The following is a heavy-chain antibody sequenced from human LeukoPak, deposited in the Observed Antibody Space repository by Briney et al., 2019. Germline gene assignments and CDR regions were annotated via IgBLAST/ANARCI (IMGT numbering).Heavy chain of an antibody. D-gene: IGHD3-10*01. CDR3: ARGVFYYGSGSPDYFDY. V-gene: IGHV3-74*01. J-gene: IGHJ4*02. Sequence: GGSLRLSCAASGFTFSSYWMHWVRQAPGKGLVWVSRINSDGSSTSYADSVKGRFTISRDNSKNTLYLQMNSLRAEDTAVYYCARGVFYYGSGSPDYFDYWGQGTLVTVSS. CDR1: GFTFSSYW. CDR2: INSDGSST.